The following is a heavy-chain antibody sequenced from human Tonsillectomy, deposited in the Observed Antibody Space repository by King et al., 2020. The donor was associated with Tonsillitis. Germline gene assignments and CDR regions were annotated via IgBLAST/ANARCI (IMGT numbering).Heavy chain of an antibody. D-gene: IGHD3-22*01. J-gene: IGHJ3*02. CDR3: ARGSYDSSGYFLDAFDI. Sequence: QLQESGSGLVKPSQTLSLTCAVSGGSISSGGYSWSWIRQPPGKGLEWIGYIYHSGNTDYNPSLESRVTISLDSSKDQFSLNLSSVTAADTAVYYCARGSYDSSGYFLDAFDIWGQGTMVTVSS. V-gene: IGHV4-30-2*01. CDR1: GGSISSGGYS. CDR2: IYHSGNT.